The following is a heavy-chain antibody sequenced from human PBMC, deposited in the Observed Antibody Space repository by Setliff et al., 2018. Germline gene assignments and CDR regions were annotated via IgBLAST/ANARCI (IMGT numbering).Heavy chain of an antibody. Sequence: SETLSLTCTVSGGSISTYYWTWIRQPPGKGLEWIGSIQYSGTTYYNSSLKTRVIMSVDTSKNQLSLQLTSVTAADTAVYYCARDYQGGWFDPWGPGTLVTVSS. CDR3: ARDYQGGWFDP. V-gene: IGHV4-59*12. CDR1: GGSISTYY. J-gene: IGHJ5*02. CDR2: IQYSGTT. D-gene: IGHD3-16*01.